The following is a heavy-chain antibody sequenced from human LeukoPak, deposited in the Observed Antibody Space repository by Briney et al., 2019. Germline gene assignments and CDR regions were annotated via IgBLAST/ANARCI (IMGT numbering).Heavy chain of an antibody. J-gene: IGHJ6*02. D-gene: IGHD2-15*01. CDR3: ARDRCSGGSCYSYYYYYGMDV. V-gene: IGHV3-23*01. CDR1: GFGVHTFA. Sequence: GGSLRLSCAVSGFGVHTFAMSWVRLAPGKGLEWLASITKYDGRVYYADSVRGRFTISRDSSQNELYLQMNSLRADDTAVYYCARDRCSGGSCYSYYYYYGMDVWGQGTTVTVSS. CDR2: ITKYDGRV.